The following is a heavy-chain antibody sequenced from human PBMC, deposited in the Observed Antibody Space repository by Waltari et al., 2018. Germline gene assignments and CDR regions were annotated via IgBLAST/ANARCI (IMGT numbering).Heavy chain of an antibody. Sequence: EVQLVESGGGLVQPGGSLRLSCAASGFTFRSYELNWVRQAPGKGLEWVSYISSSGSTIYTADSMKGRFTVSRDNAKNSLYLQMNSLRAEDTAVYYCARDMMSFGSTAFDIWGQGTMVTVSS. D-gene: IGHD3-16*01. V-gene: IGHV3-48*03. CDR1: GFTFRSYE. J-gene: IGHJ3*02. CDR3: ARDMMSFGSTAFDI. CDR2: ISSSGSTI.